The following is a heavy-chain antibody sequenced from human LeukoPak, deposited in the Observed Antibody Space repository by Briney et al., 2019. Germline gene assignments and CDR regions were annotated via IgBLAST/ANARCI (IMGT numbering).Heavy chain of an antibody. Sequence: GGSLRLSCAASGFTFSSYAVSWVRQAPGKGLEWVSAISGSGGSTYYADSVKGRFTISRDNSKNTLYLQMNSLRAEDTVVYYCAKKDSSGWYPYFDYWGQGTLVTVSS. CDR2: ISGSGGST. D-gene: IGHD6-19*01. V-gene: IGHV3-23*01. CDR1: GFTFSSYA. J-gene: IGHJ4*02. CDR3: AKKDSSGWYPYFDY.